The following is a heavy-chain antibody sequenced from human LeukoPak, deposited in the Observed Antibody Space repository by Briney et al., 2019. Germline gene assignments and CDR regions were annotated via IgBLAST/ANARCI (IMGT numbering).Heavy chain of an antibody. D-gene: IGHD2-8*01. CDR3: ASQVFYYYYMDV. J-gene: IGHJ6*03. CDR2: IYTSGST. V-gene: IGHV4-61*02. CDR1: GGSISSGSYY. Sequence: SETLSPTCTVSGGSISSGSYYWSWIRQPAGKGLEWIGRIYTSGSTNYNPSLKSRVTISVDTSKNQFSLKLSSVTAADTAVYYCASQVFYYYYMDVWGKGTTVTISS.